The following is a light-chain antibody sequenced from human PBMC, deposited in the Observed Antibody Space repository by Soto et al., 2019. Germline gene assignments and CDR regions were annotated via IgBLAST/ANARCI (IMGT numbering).Light chain of an antibody. CDR1: HSVSNN. Sequence: VMTQSPATLSVSSGQRATFSCRARHSVSNNSAWYQQHPDQAPRPLSNDASTRAPGVRASFSGSGSGTEFTFTFRCVQSEKFAVYYCHTYGPWPRTLGQGTEVEI. J-gene: IGKJ1*01. CDR2: DAS. V-gene: IGKV3-15*01. CDR3: HTYGPWPRT.